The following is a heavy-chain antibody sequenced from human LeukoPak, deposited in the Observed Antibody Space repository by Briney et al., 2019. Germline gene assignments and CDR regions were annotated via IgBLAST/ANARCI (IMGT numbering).Heavy chain of an antibody. Sequence: GVPLRLFCAASGLTFSSYAMRWVRQAPGKGLEWVSAISGSGGSTYYADSVKGRFTISRDNSKNTLHLQMNSLRAEDTAVYYCAAAVDYWGQGTLVTVSS. J-gene: IGHJ4*02. CDR3: AAAVDY. CDR2: ISGSGGST. V-gene: IGHV3-23*01. D-gene: IGHD6-13*01. CDR1: GLTFSSYA.